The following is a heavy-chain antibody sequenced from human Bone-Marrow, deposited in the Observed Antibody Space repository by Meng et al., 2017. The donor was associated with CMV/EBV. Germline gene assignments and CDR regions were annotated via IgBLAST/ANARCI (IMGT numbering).Heavy chain of an antibody. Sequence: ASVKVSCKASGYTFTDYYMHWVRQAPGQGLEWMGWISAYNGNTNYAQKLQGRVTMTTDTSTSTAYMELRSLRSDDTAVHYCARDVPDLYSGSYCADYWGQGTLVTVSS. CDR2: ISAYNGNT. CDR3: ARDVPDLYSGSYCADY. V-gene: IGHV1-18*04. J-gene: IGHJ4*02. D-gene: IGHD1-26*01. CDR1: GYTFTDYY.